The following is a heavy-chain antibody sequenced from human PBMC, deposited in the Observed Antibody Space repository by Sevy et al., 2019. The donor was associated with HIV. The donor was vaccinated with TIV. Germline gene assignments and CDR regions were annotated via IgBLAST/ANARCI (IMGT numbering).Heavy chain of an antibody. CDR1: GSTLSQMA. J-gene: IGHJ4*02. CDR3: ATTKDYYESSGEPFDY. D-gene: IGHD3-22*01. CDR2: FDPEDAET. Sequence: ASVKVSCKVSGSTLSQMAMHWVRQAPGKGLEWMATFDPEDAETIYTQKLQGRVTMTEDTSRDTAYMELGNLRSEDTAVYYCATTKDYYESSGEPFDYWGQGTLVTVSS. V-gene: IGHV1-24*01.